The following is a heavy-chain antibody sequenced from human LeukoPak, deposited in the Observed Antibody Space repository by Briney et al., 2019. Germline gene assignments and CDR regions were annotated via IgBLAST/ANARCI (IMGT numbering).Heavy chain of an antibody. CDR1: GGSISSGDYY. J-gene: IGHJ4*02. CDR3: ARPGFRYSYYDY. Sequence: SETLSLTCTVSGGSISSGDYYWSWIRQPPGKGLEWIGYIYYSGSTYYNPSLKSRVTISVDTSKNQFSLKLSSVTAADTAVYYCARPGFRYSYYDYWGQGTLVTVSS. V-gene: IGHV4-30-4*08. D-gene: IGHD5-18*01. CDR2: IYYSGST.